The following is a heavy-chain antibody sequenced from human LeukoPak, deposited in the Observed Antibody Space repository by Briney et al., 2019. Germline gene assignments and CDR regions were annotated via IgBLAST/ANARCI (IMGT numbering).Heavy chain of an antibody. CDR3: ARDLGYSSSSDGY. Sequence: ASVKVSCKASGYTFTGYYMHWVRQAPGQGLEWMGWINPNSGGTNYAQKFQGRVTMTRATSISTAYMELSRLRSDDTAVYYCARDLGYSSSSDGYWGEGTLVTVSS. CDR1: GYTFTGYY. D-gene: IGHD6-13*01. CDR2: INPNSGGT. V-gene: IGHV1-2*02. J-gene: IGHJ4*02.